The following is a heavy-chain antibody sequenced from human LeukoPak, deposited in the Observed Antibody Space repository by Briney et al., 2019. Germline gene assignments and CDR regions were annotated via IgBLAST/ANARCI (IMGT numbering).Heavy chain of an antibody. V-gene: IGHV4-4*07. CDR2: IYTSGST. D-gene: IGHD2-21*01. CDR1: GGPISSYY. J-gene: IGHJ5*02. Sequence: SETLSLTCAVSGGPISSYYWIWIRQPAGKGLEWIGRIYTSGSTNYNPSLKSRVTMSVDTSKNQFSLKLSSVTAADTAVYYCARIFPGSWIDPWGQGTLVTVSS. CDR3: ARIFPGSWIDP.